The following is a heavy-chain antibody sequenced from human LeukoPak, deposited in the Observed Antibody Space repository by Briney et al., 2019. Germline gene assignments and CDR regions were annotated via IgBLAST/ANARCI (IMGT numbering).Heavy chain of an antibody. CDR3: ARVGYSGYDYDY. CDR1: GFTFSNYS. V-gene: IGHV3-48*01. D-gene: IGHD5-12*01. J-gene: IGHJ4*02. CDR2: ISSRSSSI. Sequence: PGGSLRLSCVVSGFTFSNYSMNWVRQAPGKGLEWVSYISSRSSSIYYLDSVKGRFTISRDNAKNSLYLQMNSLRAEDTAVYYCARVGYSGYDYDYWGQGTLVTVSS.